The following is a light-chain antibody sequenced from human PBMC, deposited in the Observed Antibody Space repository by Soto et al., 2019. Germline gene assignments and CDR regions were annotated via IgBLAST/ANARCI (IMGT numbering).Light chain of an antibody. CDR1: QSVSSY. Sequence: EIVLTQSPATLSLSPGERATLSCRASQSVSSYLAWYQQKPGQAPRLLIYDASNGATGIPARFSGSGSGTDFTLTISSLQPDDFATYYCQQYNSYSWTFGQGTKVDIK. V-gene: IGKV3-11*01. J-gene: IGKJ1*01. CDR3: QQYNSYSWT. CDR2: DAS.